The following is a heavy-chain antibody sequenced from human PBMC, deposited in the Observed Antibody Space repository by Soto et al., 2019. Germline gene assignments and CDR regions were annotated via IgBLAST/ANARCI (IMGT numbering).Heavy chain of an antibody. CDR2: LNADAVGT. J-gene: IGHJ5*02. D-gene: IGHD4-17*01. V-gene: IGHV3-23*01. CDR1: GFTFSIYA. Sequence: EVQLLESGGGLIQPGGSLRLSCAASGFTFSIYAISWVRQAPGKGLEWISGLNADAVGTCYADSVKGRFTISRDNSRITLFLQLKSLTVADTAVYYCAKDPFYGDSKCGFRPWGQGTLVTVSS. CDR3: AKDPFYGDSKCGFRP.